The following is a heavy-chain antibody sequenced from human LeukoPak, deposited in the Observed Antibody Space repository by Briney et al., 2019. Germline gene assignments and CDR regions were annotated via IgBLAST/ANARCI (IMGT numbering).Heavy chain of an antibody. V-gene: IGHV3-23*01. J-gene: IGHJ4*02. CDR3: AKEQSSSGFFDY. Sequence: GGSLRLSCAASGFTFKNYWMNWVRQAPGKGLEWVSAISGRGDRTYYADSVKGRFTISRDNSKNTLYLQMNSLRAEDTAVYYCAKEQSSSGFFDYWGQGTLVTVSS. D-gene: IGHD6-6*01. CDR1: GFTFKNYW. CDR2: ISGRGDRT.